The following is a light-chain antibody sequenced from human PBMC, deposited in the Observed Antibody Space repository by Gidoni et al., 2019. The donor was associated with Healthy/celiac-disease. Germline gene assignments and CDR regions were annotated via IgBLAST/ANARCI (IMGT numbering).Light chain of an antibody. J-gene: IGKJ2*01. Sequence: DIQMTQSPSTLSASVGDRVTITCRASQSISSWLAWYQQKPGKAPKLLIYKASSLESGVPSRFSGSGSGTEFTLTISSLQPDDFATYYCQQYNFFXQXTKLXIK. V-gene: IGKV1-5*03. CDR2: KAS. CDR1: QSISSW. CDR3: QQYNF.